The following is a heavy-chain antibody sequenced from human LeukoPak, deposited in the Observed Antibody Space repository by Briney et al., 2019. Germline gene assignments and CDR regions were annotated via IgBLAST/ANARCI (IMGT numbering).Heavy chain of an antibody. D-gene: IGHD3-3*01. CDR2: IIPIFGTA. CDR3: ARDHYDFWSGYFEY. J-gene: IGHJ4*02. Sequence: SVKVSCKASGGTFSSYAISWVRQAPGQGLEWMGGIIPIFGTANYAQKFQGRVTITADESTSTAYMELRSLRSDDAAVYYCARDHYDFWSGYFEYWGQGTLVTVSS. CDR1: GGTFSSYA. V-gene: IGHV1-69*13.